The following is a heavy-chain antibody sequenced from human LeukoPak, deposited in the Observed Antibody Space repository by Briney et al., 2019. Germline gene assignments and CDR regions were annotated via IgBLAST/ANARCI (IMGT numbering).Heavy chain of an antibody. CDR3: ARAELELRWFDP. Sequence: SETLSLTCAVYGGSFSGYYWSWIRQPPGKGLEWIGSIYHSGSTYYNPSLKSRVTISVDTSKNQFSLKLSSVTAADTAVYYCARAELELRWFDPWGQGTLVTVSS. D-gene: IGHD1-7*01. V-gene: IGHV4-34*01. CDR1: GGSFSGYY. CDR2: IYHSGST. J-gene: IGHJ5*02.